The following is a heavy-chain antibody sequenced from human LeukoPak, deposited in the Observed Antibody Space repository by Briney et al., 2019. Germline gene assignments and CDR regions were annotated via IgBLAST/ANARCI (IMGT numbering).Heavy chain of an antibody. J-gene: IGHJ4*02. CDR2: IYHSGST. V-gene: IGHV4-30-2*01. CDR1: GGSISSGGYS. Sequence: SQTLSLTCAVSGGSISSGGYSWSWIRQPPGKGLEWIGYIYHSGSTYYNPSLKSRVTISVDRSKNQFSLKLSSVTAADTAVYYCARTTLTYYFDYWGQGTLVTVSS. D-gene: IGHD1-1*01. CDR3: ARTTLTYYFDY.